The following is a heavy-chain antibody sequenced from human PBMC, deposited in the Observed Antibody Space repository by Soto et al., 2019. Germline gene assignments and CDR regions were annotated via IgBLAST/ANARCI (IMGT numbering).Heavy chain of an antibody. V-gene: IGHV1-46*03. CDR1: GYTFTSYY. CDR3: ARDKSAQPFYYYYMDV. CDR2: INPSGGST. J-gene: IGHJ6*03. Sequence: ASVKVSCKASGYTFTSYYMHWVRQAPGQGLEWMGIINPSGGSTSYAQKFQGRVTMTRDTSTSTVYMELSSLRSEDTAVYYCARDKSAQPFYYYYMDVWGKGTTVTVSS.